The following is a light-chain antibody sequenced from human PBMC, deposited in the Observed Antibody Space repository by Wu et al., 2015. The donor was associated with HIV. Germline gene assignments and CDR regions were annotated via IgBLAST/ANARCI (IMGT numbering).Light chain of an antibody. V-gene: IGKV3-15*01. Sequence: EIVMTQSPATLSVSPGERVTLSCRASQSVRDDLAWYQQKPGQAPRLLIYGISTRAAGIPARFSDSRSGTEFTLTISSIQSEDFAVYYCQQYNSWPLTFGGGTRWRS. CDR1: QSVRDD. CDR3: QQYNSWPLT. CDR2: GIS. J-gene: IGKJ4*01.